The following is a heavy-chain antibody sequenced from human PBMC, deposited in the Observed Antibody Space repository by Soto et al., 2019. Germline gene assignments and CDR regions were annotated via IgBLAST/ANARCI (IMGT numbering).Heavy chain of an antibody. CDR3: ARGYSSYDG. J-gene: IGHJ4*02. V-gene: IGHV4-34*01. CDR2: LNHSGST. Sequence: QVQLQQWGAGLLKPSETLSLTCAVYGGSFSGYYWSWIRQPPGKGLEWIGELNHSGSTNYNTSLKSRLTISVDTSKNQFSLRLRSVTAPDTSVYYCARGYSSYDGWGQRTLVTLSS. D-gene: IGHD5-12*01. CDR1: GGSFSGYY.